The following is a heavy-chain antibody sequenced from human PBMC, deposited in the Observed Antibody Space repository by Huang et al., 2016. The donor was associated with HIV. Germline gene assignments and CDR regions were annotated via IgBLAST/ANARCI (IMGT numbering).Heavy chain of an antibody. CDR3: ASQHIGAAATWF. Sequence: QLQLQESGPGQVKPSETLSLTCTVSGDFISSTNYYWGWIRQSPGKGLEWVGSVYQGGSTTYSPSLKSRVTLSVDTSRNQFSLRLNSVTAADTAVYYCASQHIGAAATWFWGRGTQVAVSS. V-gene: IGHV4-39*01. J-gene: IGHJ4*02. CDR1: GDFISSTNYY. D-gene: IGHD6-13*01. CDR2: VYQGGST.